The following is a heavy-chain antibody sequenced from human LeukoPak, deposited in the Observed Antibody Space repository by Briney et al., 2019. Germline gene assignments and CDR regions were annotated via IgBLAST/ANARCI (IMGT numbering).Heavy chain of an antibody. CDR2: IFYSGTT. CDR3: ARHIWKRTTPYNWFDP. CDR1: GGSISNYY. J-gene: IGHJ5*02. Sequence: PSETLSLTCTVSGGSISNYYWSWIRQPPGKGLEWIGYIFYSGTTNYNPSLKSRVTLSVDTSKNQFSLKLSSVTAADTAVYYCARHIWKRTTPYNWFDPWGQGTLVTVSS. D-gene: IGHD1-1*01. V-gene: IGHV4-59*08.